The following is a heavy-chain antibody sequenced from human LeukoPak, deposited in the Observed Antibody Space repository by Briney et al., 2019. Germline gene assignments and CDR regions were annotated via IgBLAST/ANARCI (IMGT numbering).Heavy chain of an antibody. D-gene: IGHD6-13*01. V-gene: IGHV1-2*02. Sequence: GASVKVSCKASGYPFSDYGISWVRQAPGQGLEWMGWINPNSGGTNYAQKFQGRVTMTRDTSISTAYMELSRLRSDDTAVYYCARGGPTAAGLDYWGQGTLVTVSS. CDR1: GYPFSDYG. J-gene: IGHJ4*02. CDR3: ARGGPTAAGLDY. CDR2: INPNSGGT.